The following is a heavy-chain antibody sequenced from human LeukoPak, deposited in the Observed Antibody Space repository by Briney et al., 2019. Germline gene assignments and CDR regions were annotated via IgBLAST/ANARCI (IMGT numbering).Heavy chain of an antibody. V-gene: IGHV1-69*01. D-gene: IGHD5-12*01. J-gene: IGHJ6*04. CDR1: GGTFSRYA. CDR3: ARGEWLRLEPHYYYGMDV. Sequence: GSSVKVSCKASGGTFSRYAISWVRQTPGQGLEWMGGIIPIFGTANYAQKFQGRVTITADESTSTAYMELSSLRSEDTAVYYCARGEWLRLEPHYYYGMDVWAKGTTVTVSS. CDR2: IIPIFGTA.